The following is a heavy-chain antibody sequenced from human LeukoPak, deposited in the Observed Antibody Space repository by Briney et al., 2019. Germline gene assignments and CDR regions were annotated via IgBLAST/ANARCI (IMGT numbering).Heavy chain of an antibody. CDR1: GYTFTSYG. V-gene: IGHV1-18*01. J-gene: IGHJ4*02. CDR3: ARFPLQLEPLRSADY. D-gene: IGHD1-1*01. Sequence: ASVKVSCKASGYTFTSYGISWVRQAPGQGLEWMGWISAYNGNTNYAQKLQGRVTMTTDTSTSTAHMELRSLRSDDTAVYYCARFPLQLEPLRSADYWGQGTLVTVSS. CDR2: ISAYNGNT.